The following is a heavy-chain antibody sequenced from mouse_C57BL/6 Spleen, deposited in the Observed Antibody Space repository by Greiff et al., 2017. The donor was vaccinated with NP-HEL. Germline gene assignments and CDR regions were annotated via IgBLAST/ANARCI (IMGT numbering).Heavy chain of an antibody. D-gene: IGHD2-5*01. CDR1: GFTFSSYA. Sequence: EVKLMESGGGLVKPGGSLKLSCAASGFTFSSYAMSWVRQTPEKRLEWVATISDGGSYTYYPDNVKGRFTISRDNAKNNLYLQMSHLKSEDTAMYYCARAYYSNSDFAYWGQGTLVTVSA. CDR2: ISDGGSYT. J-gene: IGHJ3*01. V-gene: IGHV5-4*03. CDR3: ARAYYSNSDFAY.